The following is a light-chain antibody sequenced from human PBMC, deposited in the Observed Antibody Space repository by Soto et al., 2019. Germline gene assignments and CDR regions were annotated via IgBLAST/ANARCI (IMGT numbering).Light chain of an antibody. CDR3: CSYTGSSTSLYV. CDR2: EGS. V-gene: IGLV2-23*01. Sequence: QSALTQPASVSGSPGQSITISCTGTSSDVGSYNLVSWYQQHPGKAPKLMIYEGSKRPSGVSNRFSGSKSGNTASLTISGLQAEDEADYYCCSYTGSSTSLYVCGTGTKVTVL. J-gene: IGLJ1*01. CDR1: SSDVGSYNL.